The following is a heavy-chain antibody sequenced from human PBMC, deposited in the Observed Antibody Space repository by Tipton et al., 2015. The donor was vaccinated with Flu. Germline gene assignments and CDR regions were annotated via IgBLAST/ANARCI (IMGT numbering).Heavy chain of an antibody. D-gene: IGHD1-26*01. V-gene: IGHV3-33*06. Sequence: SLRLSCAASGFTFSSYGVHWVRQAPGKGLEWVAVIWHDGSNKYHVDSVKGRFTISRDNSKNALYLQMNSLRVEDTAVYYCAKAYSGTYYAGGGAFDIWGQGTMVTVSS. CDR1: GFTFSSYG. CDR2: IWHDGSNK. J-gene: IGHJ3*02. CDR3: AKAYSGTYYAGGGAFDI.